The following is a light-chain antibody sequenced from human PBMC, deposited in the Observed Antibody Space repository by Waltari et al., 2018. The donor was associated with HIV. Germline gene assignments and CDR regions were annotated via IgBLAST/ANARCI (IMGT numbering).Light chain of an antibody. CDR3: ASWDDGLRGHV. CDR1: NSNIGSNF. V-gene: IGLV1-47*01. CDR2: RNK. J-gene: IGLJ1*01. Sequence: QSGLTQPPSASGTPGQRLSISCAGNNSNIGSNFVFWYRQIPGAAPTLLVYRNKPRPSGVGDRFSGSRSGASASLVISGLRVEDEADYYCASWDDGLRGHVFGSGTTVSV.